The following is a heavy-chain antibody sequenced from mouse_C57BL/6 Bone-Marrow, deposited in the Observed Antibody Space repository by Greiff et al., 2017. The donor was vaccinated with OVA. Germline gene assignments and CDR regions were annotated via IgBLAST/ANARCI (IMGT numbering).Heavy chain of an antibody. CDR3: ARHETGTDWYFDV. Sequence: EVMLVESGGGLVQPGGSLKLSCAASGFTFSDYGMAWVRQAPRKGPEWVAFISNLAYSIYYADTVTGRFTISRENAKNTLYLEMSSLRSEDTAMYYCARHETGTDWYFDVWGTGTTVTASS. J-gene: IGHJ1*03. D-gene: IGHD4-1*01. CDR1: GFTFSDYG. V-gene: IGHV5-15*04. CDR2: ISNLAYSI.